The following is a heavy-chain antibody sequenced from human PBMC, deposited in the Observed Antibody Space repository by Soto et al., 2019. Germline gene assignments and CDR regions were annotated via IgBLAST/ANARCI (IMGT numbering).Heavy chain of an antibody. CDR2: IYYSGST. CDR1: GGSISSVNYY. V-gene: IGHV4-30-4*01. Sequence: QVQLQESGPGLVKPSQTLSLTCTVSGGSISSVNYYWSWIRQPPGKGLEWIGYIYYSGSTYYNPSLRSRVTISLDTSRTQSSLKLSSVTAEDTAVYYCARAMVVTQNWFDPWGQGTLVTVSS. D-gene: IGHD2-21*02. CDR3: ARAMVVTQNWFDP. J-gene: IGHJ5*02.